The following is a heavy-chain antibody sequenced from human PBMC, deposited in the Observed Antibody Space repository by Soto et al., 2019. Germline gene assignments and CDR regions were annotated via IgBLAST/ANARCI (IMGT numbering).Heavy chain of an antibody. V-gene: IGHV3-30*03. J-gene: IGHJ4*02. D-gene: IGHD6-19*01. CDR1: GFTFSSYG. Sequence: PGXSLRLSCAASGFTFSSYGMHWVRQAPGXXRXXXXXXSXXGRXTHSXXXXXXXXXXXXXXSXKKLYIQMHSLRDEDTSLYYCGAGQFLSDYWGQGALVTV. CDR2: XSXXGRXT. CDR3: GAGQFLSDY.